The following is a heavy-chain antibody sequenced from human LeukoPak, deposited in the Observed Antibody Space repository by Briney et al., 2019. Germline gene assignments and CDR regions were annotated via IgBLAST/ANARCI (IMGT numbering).Heavy chain of an antibody. J-gene: IGHJ4*02. CDR3: ARSTPSVAVIDY. D-gene: IGHD2-15*01. CDR2: IYYSGST. V-gene: IGHV4-39*01. Sequence: SETLSLTCTVSGGSISSSSYYWGWIRQPPGKGLEWIGSIYYSGSTYYNPSLKSRVTISVDTSKNQFSLKLSSVTAADTAVYYCARSTPSVAVIDYWGQGTLVTVSS. CDR1: GGSISSSSYY.